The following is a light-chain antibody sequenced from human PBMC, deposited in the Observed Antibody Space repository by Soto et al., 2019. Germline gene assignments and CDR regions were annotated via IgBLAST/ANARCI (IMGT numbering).Light chain of an antibody. Sequence: DIQITQLRTTLCWALVDRVTITCRASQSISSWLAWYQQKPGKAPKLLIYDASSLESGVPSRFSGSGSGTDFTLTIGRLEPEDFAVYYCQQYVSSPWTFGQGTKVDIK. V-gene: IGKV1-5*01. J-gene: IGKJ1*01. CDR2: DAS. CDR3: QQYVSSPWT. CDR1: QSISSW.